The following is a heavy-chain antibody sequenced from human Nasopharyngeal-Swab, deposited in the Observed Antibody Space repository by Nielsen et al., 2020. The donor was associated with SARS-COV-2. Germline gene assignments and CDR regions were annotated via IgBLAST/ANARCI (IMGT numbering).Heavy chain of an antibody. J-gene: IGHJ6*02. CDR3: ASTGAPNQRFYYYGMDV. CDR1: GYSFTSYW. D-gene: IGHD7-27*01. V-gene: IGHV5-51*01. Sequence: GESLKISCKGSGYSFTSYWIGWVRQMPGKGLEWMGLIYPGDSDTRYSPSFQGQVTISADKSISTAYLQWSSLKASDTAMYYCASTGAPNQRFYYYGMDVWGHGTTFTVSS. CDR2: IYPGDSDT.